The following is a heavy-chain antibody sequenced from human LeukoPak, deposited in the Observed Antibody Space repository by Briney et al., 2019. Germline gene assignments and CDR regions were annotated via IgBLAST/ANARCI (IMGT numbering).Heavy chain of an antibody. Sequence: PGGSLRLSCAASGFTFSSYWMSWVRQAPGKGLEWGANIKQDGSEKYYVDSVKGRFTNSRDNAKNSLYLQMKSMRAEDTAVYYCATTSGTYYYDSSGYYASVQGLFDYWGQGTLVTVSS. CDR1: GFTFSSYW. D-gene: IGHD3-22*01. CDR2: IKQDGSEK. V-gene: IGHV3-7*01. CDR3: ATTSGTYYYDSSGYYASVQGLFDY. J-gene: IGHJ4*02.